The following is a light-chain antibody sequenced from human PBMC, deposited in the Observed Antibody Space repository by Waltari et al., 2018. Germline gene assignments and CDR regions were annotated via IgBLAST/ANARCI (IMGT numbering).Light chain of an antibody. V-gene: IGKV1-17*02. J-gene: IGKJ4*01. CDR1: QDIRGS. Sequence: DIQMTQSPSSLSASVGDRVTITCRASQDIRGSLNWYQDKPGKAPKSLIYDASNWHGGVPARCSGSGSGTEFTLTISNLQPDDSASYYCLHHYSYPLTFGGGTKVEI. CDR3: LHHYSYPLT. CDR2: DAS.